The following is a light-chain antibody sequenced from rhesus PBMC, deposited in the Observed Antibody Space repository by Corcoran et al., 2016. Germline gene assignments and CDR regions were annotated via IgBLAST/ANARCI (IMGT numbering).Light chain of an antibody. CDR1: QGISSY. CDR2: YAS. J-gene: IGKJ4*01. CDR3: QQYNSDPLT. V-gene: IGKV1-37*01. Sequence: DIQMTHSPSSLSASVGDRVTITCRASQGISSYLAWYQQKPGKAPKPLIYYASNLESGVPSRFSGSGSVTEFTLTISSLQPEDFATYDCQQYNSDPLTFGGGTKVEIK.